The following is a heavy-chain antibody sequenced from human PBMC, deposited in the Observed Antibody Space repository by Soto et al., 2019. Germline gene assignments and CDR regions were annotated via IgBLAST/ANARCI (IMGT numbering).Heavy chain of an antibody. CDR1: GGTFSSYA. Sequence: ASVKVSCKASGGTFSSYAISWVRQAPGQGLEWMGGIIPIFGTANYAQKFQGRVTITADKSTSTAYMELSSLRSEDTAVYYCARDYYDSSGYRDYYGMDVWGQGTTVTVSS. CDR2: IIPIFGTA. J-gene: IGHJ6*02. D-gene: IGHD3-22*01. CDR3: ARDYYDSSGYRDYYGMDV. V-gene: IGHV1-69*06.